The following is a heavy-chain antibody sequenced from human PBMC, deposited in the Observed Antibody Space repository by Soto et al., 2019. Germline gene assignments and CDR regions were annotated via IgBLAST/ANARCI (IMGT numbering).Heavy chain of an antibody. D-gene: IGHD1-1*01. CDR1: GLTVSGKKY. Sequence: DVQLVESGGGLIQPGESLRLSCAAFGLTVSGKKYVAWVRQAPGKGLEWISALYDVDGTYYADSVKGRFTTSTDSSKTTVYLQMNGLRPDDTAVYYCASWHEREHAYDVWGRGTTVTFSS. J-gene: IGHJ3*01. V-gene: IGHV3-53*01. CDR2: LYDVDGT. CDR3: ASWHEREHAYDV.